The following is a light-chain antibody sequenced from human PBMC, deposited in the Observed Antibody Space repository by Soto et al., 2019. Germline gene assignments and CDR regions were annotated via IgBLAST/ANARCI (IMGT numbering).Light chain of an antibody. Sequence: DLPMTQSPSTLASSVVGRVTITCRASQSISSWLAWYQQKPGKAPKLLIYDASSLESGVPSRFSGSGSGTEFTLTISSLQPDDFATYYCQHYNSYSEAFGQGTKVDIK. J-gene: IGKJ1*01. CDR2: DAS. CDR3: QHYNSYSEA. CDR1: QSISSW. V-gene: IGKV1-5*01.